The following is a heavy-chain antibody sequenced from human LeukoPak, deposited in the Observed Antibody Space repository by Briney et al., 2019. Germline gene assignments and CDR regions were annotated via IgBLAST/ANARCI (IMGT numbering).Heavy chain of an antibody. J-gene: IGHJ4*02. CDR2: IRYDGSNK. CDR3: AKAGDDFWSAVYY. Sequence: GGSLRLSCAASGFTFSSYGMHWVRQAPGKGLEWVAFIRYDGSNKYYADSVKGRFTISRDNSKNTLYLQMNSLRAEDTAVYYCAKAGDDFWSAVYYWGQGTLVTVSS. V-gene: IGHV3-30*02. CDR1: GFTFSSYG. D-gene: IGHD3-3*01.